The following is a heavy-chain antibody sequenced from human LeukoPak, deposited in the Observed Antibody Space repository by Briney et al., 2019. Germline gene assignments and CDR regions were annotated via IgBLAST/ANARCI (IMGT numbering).Heavy chain of an antibody. CDR1: GGTFSSYA. D-gene: IGHD1-26*01. Sequence: ASVKVSCKASGGTFSSYAISWVRQAPGQGLEWMGRIIPILGIANYAQKFQGRVTITADKSTSTAYMELSSLRSEDTAVYYCARDPLLSYSGSYYFDYWGQGTLVTVSS. V-gene: IGHV1-69*04. J-gene: IGHJ4*02. CDR3: ARDPLLSYSGSYYFDY. CDR2: IIPILGIA.